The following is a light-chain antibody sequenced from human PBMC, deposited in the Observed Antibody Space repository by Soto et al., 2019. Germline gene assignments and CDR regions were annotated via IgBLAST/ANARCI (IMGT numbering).Light chain of an antibody. CDR2: KAS. CDR1: QIISSW. Sequence: IQITQSPSTLSSSLGDSVSITCRASQIISSWLAWYQQKPGKAPKLLIYKASSLESGVPSRFSGSGSGTEFTLTISSLQPDDFATYYCQQYNSYPWTFGQGTKVDIK. CDR3: QQYNSYPWT. J-gene: IGKJ1*01. V-gene: IGKV1-5*03.